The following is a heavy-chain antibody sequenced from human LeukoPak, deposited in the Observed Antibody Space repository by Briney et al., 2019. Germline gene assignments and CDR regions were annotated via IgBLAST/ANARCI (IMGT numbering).Heavy chain of an antibody. Sequence: ASVKVSCKASGYTFTSYYMHWVRQAPGQGLEWMGIINPSGGSTSYAQKFQGRVTMTRDTSTSTVYMELSSLRSEDTAVYYCARDRGYSGYDQNNWIDPWGQGTLVTVSS. CDR3: ARDRGYSGYDQNNWIDP. V-gene: IGHV1-46*01. J-gene: IGHJ5*02. CDR2: INPSGGST. CDR1: GYTFTSYY. D-gene: IGHD5-12*01.